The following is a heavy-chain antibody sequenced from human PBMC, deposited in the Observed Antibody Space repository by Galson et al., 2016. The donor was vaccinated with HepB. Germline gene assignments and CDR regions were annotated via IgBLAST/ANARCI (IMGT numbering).Heavy chain of an antibody. Sequence: SVKVSCKASGYTFASYGISWVRQAPGQGLEWVGWISDYSGNTNYAQTLQGRVTMTTDTSTSTAYMELRSLRSDDTAVYYCARDWLVAVFDYWGQGTLVTVSS. CDR3: ARDWLVAVFDY. CDR2: ISDYSGNT. J-gene: IGHJ4*02. D-gene: IGHD6-19*01. V-gene: IGHV1-18*01. CDR1: GYTFASYG.